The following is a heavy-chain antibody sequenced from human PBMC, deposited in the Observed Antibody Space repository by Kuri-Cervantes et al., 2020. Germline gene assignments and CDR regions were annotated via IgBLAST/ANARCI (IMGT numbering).Heavy chain of an antibody. V-gene: IGHV5-51*01. J-gene: IGHJ6*02. D-gene: IGHD4-17*01. CDR1: GYSFTSYW. CDR3: ARHRNGDYGNYYGMDV. Sequence: QVSCKGSGYSFTSYWIGWVRQMPGKGLEWMGIIYPGDSDTRYSPSFQGQVTISADKSISTAYLQWSSLKASDTAMYYCARHRNGDYGNYYGMDVWGQGTMVTVSS. CDR2: IYPGDSDT.